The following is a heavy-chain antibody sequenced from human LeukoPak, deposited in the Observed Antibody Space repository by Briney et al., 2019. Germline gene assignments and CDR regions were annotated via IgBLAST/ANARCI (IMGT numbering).Heavy chain of an antibody. CDR3: AKGHYDFWSGLLQTLDY. V-gene: IGHV3-30*18. Sequence: PGRSLRLSCAASGFTFSSYGMHWVRQAPGKGLEWVAVISYDGSNKYYADSVKGRFTISRDNSKNTLYLQMNGLRAEDTAVYYCAKGHYDFWSGLLQTLDYWGQGTLVTVSS. D-gene: IGHD3-3*01. J-gene: IGHJ4*02. CDR1: GFTFSSYG. CDR2: ISYDGSNK.